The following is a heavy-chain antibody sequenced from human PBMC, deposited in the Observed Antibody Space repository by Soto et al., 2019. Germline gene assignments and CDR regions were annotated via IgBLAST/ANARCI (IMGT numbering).Heavy chain of an antibody. D-gene: IGHD3-22*01. CDR3: TRVVYYYDSSGYLSYYFEY. J-gene: IGHJ4*02. V-gene: IGHV3-49*03. CDR1: GFTFGDYA. CDR2: IRGKAYGGTT. Sequence: PGGSLRLSCTASGFTFGDYAMSWFRQAPGKGQEWVSFIRGKAYGGTTEYAASVKGRFTISRDDSKSSAFLQMNSLKTKDTAVYFCTRVVYYYDSSGYLSYYFEYWGQGTLVTVSS.